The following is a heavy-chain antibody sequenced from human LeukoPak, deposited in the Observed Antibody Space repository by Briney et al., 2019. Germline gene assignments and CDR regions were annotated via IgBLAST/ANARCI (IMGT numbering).Heavy chain of an antibody. Sequence: SETLSLTCTVTGGPISSSLYYWGWIRQPPEKGLEWIGSIYYSGSTNYNPSLKSRVTISVDTSKNHFSLKLTSVTAADTAVYYCARENIVVVPAAMRNWFDPWGQGTLVTVSS. CDR2: IYYSGST. J-gene: IGHJ5*02. CDR1: GGPISSSLYY. D-gene: IGHD2-2*01. V-gene: IGHV4-39*02. CDR3: ARENIVVVPAAMRNWFDP.